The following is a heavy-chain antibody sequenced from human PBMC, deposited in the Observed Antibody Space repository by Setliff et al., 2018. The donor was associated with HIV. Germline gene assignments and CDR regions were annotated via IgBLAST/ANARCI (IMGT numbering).Heavy chain of an antibody. CDR3: ARGRTQWPNYNYFDP. Sequence: SETLSLTCAVSSGSISSSNWWSWVRQPPGKELEWIGEINHSGSTNYNPSLKSRVSISVDTSKSQFSLKLSSLTAADTAVYYCARGRTQWPNYNYFDPWGLGTLVTVSS. CDR1: SGSISSSNW. CDR2: INHSGST. D-gene: IGHD6-19*01. J-gene: IGHJ5*02. V-gene: IGHV4-4*02.